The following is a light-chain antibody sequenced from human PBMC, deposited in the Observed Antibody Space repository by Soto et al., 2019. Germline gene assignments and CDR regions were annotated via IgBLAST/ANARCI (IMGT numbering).Light chain of an antibody. CDR1: QTISSW. J-gene: IGKJ1*01. CDR2: KAS. Sequence: MYGSPSTLSETIGDRVTITCRASQTISSWLAWYQQKPGKAPKLLIYKASTLKSGVPSRFSGSGSGTEFTLTISSLQPDDFATYYCQHYNSYSEAFGQGT. CDR3: QHYNSYSEA. V-gene: IGKV1-5*03.